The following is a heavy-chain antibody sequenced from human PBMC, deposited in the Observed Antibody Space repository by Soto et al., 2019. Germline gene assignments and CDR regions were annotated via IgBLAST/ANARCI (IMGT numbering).Heavy chain of an antibody. CDR2: INADNGNT. CDR1: GYTFTNYA. CDR3: ARGYYDSKPDY. D-gene: IGHD3-22*01. J-gene: IGHJ4*02. Sequence: ASVKVSCKASGYTFTNYAMHWVRQAPGQRLEWMGWINADNGNTKNSQKFQGRVTITRDTSASTAYMELSSLRSEDTAVYYCARGYYDSKPDYWGQGTPVTVSS. V-gene: IGHV1-3*01.